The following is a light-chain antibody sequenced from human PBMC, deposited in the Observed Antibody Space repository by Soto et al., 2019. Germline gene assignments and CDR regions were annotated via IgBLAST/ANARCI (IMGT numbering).Light chain of an antibody. CDR1: QGIRSY. CDR3: QQSYSTPT. J-gene: IGKJ5*01. V-gene: IGKV1-39*01. CDR2: AAS. Sequence: IHLTQSPSSLSASVGYRFTITCRASQGIRSYLAWYQQKPGKAPELLIYAASSLQSGVPSRLSGSGSGTVFTLTISSLQPEVFATYYCQQSYSTPTFGQGTRLEIK.